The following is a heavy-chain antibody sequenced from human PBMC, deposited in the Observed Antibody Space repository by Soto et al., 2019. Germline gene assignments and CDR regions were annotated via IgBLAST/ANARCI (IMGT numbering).Heavy chain of an antibody. V-gene: IGHV3-23*01. CDR1: GFTFSSYV. CDR3: AKDGSNSGSYLDY. D-gene: IGHD1-26*01. J-gene: IGHJ4*02. Sequence: EVQLLESGGGLVQPGGSLRLSCAASGFTFSSYVMSWVRQAPGKGLEWVSAISGSGGSTYYADSVKGRFTISRDNSKNTLYLQMNSLRAEDTAVYYCAKDGSNSGSYLDYWGQGTLVTVSS. CDR2: ISGSGGST.